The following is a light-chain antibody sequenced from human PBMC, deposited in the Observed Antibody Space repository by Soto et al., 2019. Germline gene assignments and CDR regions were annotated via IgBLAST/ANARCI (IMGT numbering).Light chain of an antibody. CDR1: QSVRSY. Sequence: EIVLTQSPATLSLSPGERATLSCRASQSVRSYLAWYQQKLGQAPRLLIYDASNRATGIPARFSGSGSGTDFTLTISSLEPEDFAVYYCQQRSNWAYTFGQGTKLEIK. CDR2: DAS. J-gene: IGKJ2*01. CDR3: QQRSNWAYT. V-gene: IGKV3-11*01.